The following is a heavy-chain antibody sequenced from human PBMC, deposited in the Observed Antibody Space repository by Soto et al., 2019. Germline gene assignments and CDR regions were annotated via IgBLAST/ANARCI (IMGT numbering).Heavy chain of an antibody. CDR3: AKSAPMDAGDKYYYDF. D-gene: IGHD4-17*01. J-gene: IGHJ4*02. V-gene: IGHV1-69*13. Sequence: SVKVSCKASGGTFSTFGISWVRQAPGQGLEWMGGIIPFFGTARYPQKFEDRITITADESTNTVYMDLRSLTSEDTAIYYCAKSAPMDAGDKYYYDFWGQGALVTVSS. CDR2: IIPFFGTA. CDR1: GGTFSTFG.